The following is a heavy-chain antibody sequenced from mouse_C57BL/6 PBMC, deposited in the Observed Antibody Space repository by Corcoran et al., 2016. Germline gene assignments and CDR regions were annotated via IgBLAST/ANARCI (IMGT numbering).Heavy chain of an antibody. V-gene: IGHV9-3*01. J-gene: IGHJ2*01. D-gene: IGHD3-2*02. CDR2: INTYSGVP. CDR1: GYTFTTYG. Sequence: QIQLVQSGPELKKPGETVKISCKASGYTFTTYGMSWVKQAPGKGLKWMGWINTYSGVPTYADDFKGRFAFSLETSASTAYLQINNLKNEDTATYFCARGRDSSGFDYWGQGTTLTVSS. CDR3: ARGRDSSGFDY.